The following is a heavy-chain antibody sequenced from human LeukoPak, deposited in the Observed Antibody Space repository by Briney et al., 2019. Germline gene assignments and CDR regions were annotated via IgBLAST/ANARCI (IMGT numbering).Heavy chain of an antibody. D-gene: IGHD6-19*01. CDR3: ARLYSSGWYYFDH. CDR2: MQYSGSA. J-gene: IGHJ4*02. Sequence: SETLSLTCTVSGASISSYFWSWIRQPPGKGLEWIGYMQYSGSANYNPSLKSRVTISLDTSENQFSLKMSSVTAADTAVYFCARLYSSGWYYFDHWGQGTLVTVSS. V-gene: IGHV4-59*08. CDR1: GASISSYF.